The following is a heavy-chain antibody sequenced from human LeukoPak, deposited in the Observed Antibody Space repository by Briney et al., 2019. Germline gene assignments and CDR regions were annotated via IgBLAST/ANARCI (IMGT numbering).Heavy chain of an antibody. D-gene: IGHD4-17*01. V-gene: IGHV1-2*06. Sequence: GASVKVSCKASGYTFTGYYMHWVRQAPGQGLEWMGRINPNSGGTNYAQKFQGRVTMTRDTSTSTAYMEVSRLRSDDTAVYYCAREWSYGDYYDYWGQGTLVTVSS. CDR3: AREWSYGDYYDY. J-gene: IGHJ4*02. CDR1: GYTFTGYY. CDR2: INPNSGGT.